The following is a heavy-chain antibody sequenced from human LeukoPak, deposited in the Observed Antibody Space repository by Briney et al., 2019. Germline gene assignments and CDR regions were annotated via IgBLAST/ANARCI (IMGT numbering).Heavy chain of an antibody. J-gene: IGHJ4*02. D-gene: IGHD3-10*01. CDR2: ISGYNGVT. CDR3: ARVQEIYGPGSYLGDY. Sequence: ASVTVSCKTSGYTFTAHYLVWVRQAPGQGLEWMGWISGYNGVTNYAAKFQGRVTMTTDTSTSTGYMELRSLTSDDTAVYYCARVQEIYGPGSYLGDYWGQGTLVTVSS. V-gene: IGHV1-18*01. CDR1: GYTFTAHY.